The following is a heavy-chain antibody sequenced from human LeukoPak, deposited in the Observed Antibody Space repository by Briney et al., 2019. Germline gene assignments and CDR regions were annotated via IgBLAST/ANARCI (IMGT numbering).Heavy chain of an antibody. CDR2: IRYDGSNK. D-gene: IGHD2-2*01. V-gene: IGHV3-30*02. Sequence: PGGSLRLSCAASGFTFSSYGMHWVRQAPGKGLEWVAFIRYDGSNKYYADSVKGRFTISRDNSKNTLYLQMNSLRAEDTAVYYCAKDLQPGYQLPLDYWGQGTLVTVSS. CDR3: AKDLQPGYQLPLDY. J-gene: IGHJ4*02. CDR1: GFTFSSYG.